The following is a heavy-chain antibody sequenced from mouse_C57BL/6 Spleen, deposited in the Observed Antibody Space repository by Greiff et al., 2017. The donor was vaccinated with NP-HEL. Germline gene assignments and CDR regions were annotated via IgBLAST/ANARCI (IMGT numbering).Heavy chain of an antibody. CDR1: GYAFSSSW. CDR2: IYPGDGDT. V-gene: IGHV1-82*01. CDR3: ADGNYDY. D-gene: IGHD2-1*01. Sequence: VQRVESGPELVKPGASVKISCKASGYAFSSSWMNWVKQRPGKGLEWIGRIYPGDGDTNYNGKFKGKATLTADKSSSTAYMQLSSLTSEDSAVYFCADGNYDYWGQGTTLTVSS. J-gene: IGHJ2*01.